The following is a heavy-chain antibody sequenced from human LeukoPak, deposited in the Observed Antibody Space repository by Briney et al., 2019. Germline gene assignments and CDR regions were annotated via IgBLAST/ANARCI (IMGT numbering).Heavy chain of an antibody. CDR1: GGSISSYS. CDR3: AGRAVTLSNAFDI. CDR2: IYYTGST. V-gene: IGHV4-59*01. J-gene: IGHJ3*02. Sequence: PSETLSLTCTVSGGSISSYSWSWIRQPPGKGLEWIGYIYYTGSTNYNPSLKSRVTISVDTSKNQFSLKLTSVTAADTAVYYCAGRAVTLSNAFDIWGQGTMVTVSS. D-gene: IGHD6-19*01.